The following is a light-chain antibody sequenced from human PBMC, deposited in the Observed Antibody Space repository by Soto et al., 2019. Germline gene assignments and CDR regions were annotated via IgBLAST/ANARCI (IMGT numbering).Light chain of an antibody. CDR3: QQFGTSPWT. CDR2: GAS. CDR1: QSVSSSY. Sequence: EIVLTQSPGTLSLSPGERATLSCRASQSVSSSYLAWYQQKPGQAPRLLIYGASSRATGIPDRFSGSGSGTELTLTISRLEPEDFAVYYCQQFGTSPWTFGQGTNVEI. J-gene: IGKJ1*01. V-gene: IGKV3-20*01.